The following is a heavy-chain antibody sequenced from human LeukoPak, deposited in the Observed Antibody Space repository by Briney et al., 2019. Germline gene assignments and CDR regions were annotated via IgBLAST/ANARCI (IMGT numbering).Heavy chain of an antibody. CDR2: SSGSGGST. CDR3: QKAAYDILTGYYV. CDR1: GFTFSSYA. Sequence: GGSLRLSCAASGFTFSSYAMSWVRQAPGKVLEWVAASSGSGGSTYYADSVKGLFTISRDNSKNTLYLQMNILRAEDTVFFFKQKAAYDILTGYYVWGQGTLVTVSS. D-gene: IGHD3-9*01. J-gene: IGHJ4*02. V-gene: IGHV3-23*01.